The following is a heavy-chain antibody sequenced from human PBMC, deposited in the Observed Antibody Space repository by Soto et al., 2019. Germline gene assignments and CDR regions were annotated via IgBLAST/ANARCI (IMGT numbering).Heavy chain of an antibody. Sequence: QVQLVQSGAEVKKPGASVKVSCKASGYTFTSYYMHWVRQAPGQGLEWMGIINPSGGSTSYAQKFQGRVTMTRDTSTSTVYMELSSLRSEDTAVYYCARDLQLLWFGEAYYYGMGVWGQGTTVTVSS. J-gene: IGHJ6*02. CDR3: ARDLQLLWFGEAYYYGMGV. V-gene: IGHV1-46*01. CDR1: GYTFTSYY. D-gene: IGHD3-10*01. CDR2: INPSGGST.